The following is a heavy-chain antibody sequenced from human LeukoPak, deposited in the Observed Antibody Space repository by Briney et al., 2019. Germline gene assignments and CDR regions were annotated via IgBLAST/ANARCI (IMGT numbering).Heavy chain of an antibody. CDR3: ARDLCSTTSCFDY. J-gene: IGHJ4*02. CDR1: GFTFSSYA. D-gene: IGHD2-2*01. V-gene: IGHV3-33*08. CDR2: WHFASNK. Sequence: GGSLRLSCAASGFTFSSYAMSWVRQAPGKGLEWVAWHFASNKYYAESVRGRFTMSRDNSKSTLYLQMDSLRVEDTAVYYCARDLCSTTSCFDYWGQGTLVSVSS.